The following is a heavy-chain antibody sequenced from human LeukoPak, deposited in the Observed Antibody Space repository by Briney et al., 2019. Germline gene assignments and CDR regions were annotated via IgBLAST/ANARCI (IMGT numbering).Heavy chain of an antibody. CDR3: AKDVGPQ. J-gene: IGHJ4*01. V-gene: IGHV3-64*01. Sequence: SCKASGYTFTSYAMHWVRQAPGKGLEYVSAISTTGGRTYYVNSVRGRFTISRDNSKNTLYLQMGSLRTEDTAVYYCAKDVGPQRGQGNLGT. CDR1: GYTFTSYA. D-gene: IGHD2-15*01. CDR2: ISTTGGRT.